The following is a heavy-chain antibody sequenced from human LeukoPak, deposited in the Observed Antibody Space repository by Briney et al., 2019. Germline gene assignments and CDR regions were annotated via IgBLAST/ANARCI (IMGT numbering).Heavy chain of an antibody. J-gene: IGHJ4*02. CDR1: GFTFSSYA. Sequence: GGSLRLSCAASGFTFSSYAMSWVRQAPGKGLEWVSAINTPGGSTYYADSVKGRFTISRDNSKNTLYQQMNSLRAEDTALYYCARDKSSGYYYFDYWGQGTLVTVSS. D-gene: IGHD3-22*01. CDR3: ARDKSSGYYYFDY. V-gene: IGHV3-23*01. CDR2: INTPGGST.